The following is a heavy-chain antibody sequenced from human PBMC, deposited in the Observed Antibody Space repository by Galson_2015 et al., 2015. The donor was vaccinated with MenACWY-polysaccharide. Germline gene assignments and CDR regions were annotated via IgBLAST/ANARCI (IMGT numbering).Heavy chain of an antibody. D-gene: IGHD4-17*01. CDR1: GYTFITYA. J-gene: IGHJ4*02. CDR3: ARDPKQXATTVPXGRFDX. Sequence: SVKVSCKASGYTFITYAMNWVRQAPGQGLEWMGGINTNTGNPTYAQGFTGRFVFSLDASVSTAYLQISSLKAEDTAVYYCARDPKQXATTVPXGRFDXWGQGXLVTVS. V-gene: IGHV7-4-1*02. CDR2: INTNTGNP.